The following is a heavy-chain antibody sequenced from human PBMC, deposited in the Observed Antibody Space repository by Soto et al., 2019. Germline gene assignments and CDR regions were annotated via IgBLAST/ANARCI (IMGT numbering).Heavy chain of an antibody. V-gene: IGHV4-59*01. CDR3: ARDWRGTSGWFPDVDFDV. Sequence: QVQLRESGPGLVKPSETLSLTCTVSGISINNNYWSWIRQPPGKELEWIGDILDTGSTNYNPSLGGRASISIDTSKSQFSLKLASVTAADTAMYFCARDWRGTSGWFPDVDFDVWSQGTLITVS. D-gene: IGHD6-19*01. J-gene: IGHJ4*02. CDR2: ILDTGST. CDR1: GISINNNY.